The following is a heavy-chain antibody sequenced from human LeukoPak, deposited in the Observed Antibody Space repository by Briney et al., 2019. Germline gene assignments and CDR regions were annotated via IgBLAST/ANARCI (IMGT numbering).Heavy chain of an antibody. D-gene: IGHD2-21*01. CDR1: GYTFTSHD. CDR2: IIPILGIA. CDR3: ARGATRLDAFDI. V-gene: IGHV1-69*04. Sequence: SVKVSCKASGYTFTSHDISWVRQAPGQGLEWMGRIIPILGIANYAQKFQGRVTITADKSTSTAYMELSSLRSEDTAVYYCARGATRLDAFDIWGQGTMVTVSS. J-gene: IGHJ3*02.